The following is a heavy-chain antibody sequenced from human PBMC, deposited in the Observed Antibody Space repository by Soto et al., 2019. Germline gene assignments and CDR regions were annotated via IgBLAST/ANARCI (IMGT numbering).Heavy chain of an antibody. CDR3: AKVKDIVVVSASIVGHGYFDY. CDR2: ISGSGAFT. J-gene: IGHJ4*02. D-gene: IGHD2-2*02. V-gene: IGHV3-23*01. CDR1: GFPFDNYA. Sequence: EVQLLESGGGLKQPGESLRLSCAASGFPFDNYAMTWVRQARGQGPEWVATISGSGAFTKYRDSVEGRFTISRDNSKNTLFLQMNSLRADDTAVYYCAKVKDIVVVSASIVGHGYFDYWGQGILVTVSS.